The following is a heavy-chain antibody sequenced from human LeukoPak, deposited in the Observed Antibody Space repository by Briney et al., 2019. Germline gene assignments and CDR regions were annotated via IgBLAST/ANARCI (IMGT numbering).Heavy chain of an antibody. D-gene: IGHD6-19*01. CDR2: IYPGDSDT. J-gene: IGHJ6*02. V-gene: IGHV5-51*01. CDR1: GYSFTSYW. Sequence: GESLKISCKGSGYSFTSYWIGWVRQMPGKGLEWMGIIYPGDSDTRYSPSFQGQVTISADKSISTAYLQWSSLKASDTAMYYCAGRLGAVAGTYYYGMDVWGQGTTVTVSS. CDR3: AGRLGAVAGTYYYGMDV.